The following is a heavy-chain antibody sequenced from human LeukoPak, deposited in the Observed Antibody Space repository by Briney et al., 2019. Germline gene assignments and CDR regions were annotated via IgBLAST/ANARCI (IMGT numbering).Heavy chain of an antibody. D-gene: IGHD3-9*01. CDR1: GFTFSSYG. CDR3: ARGNILTGYEY. CDR2: IWYDGSNK. V-gene: IGHV3-33*01. J-gene: IGHJ4*02. Sequence: GGSLRLSCAASGFTFSSYGMHWVRRAPGKGLEWVAVIWYDGSNKYYADSVKGRFTISRDNSKNTLYLQMNSLRAGDTALYYCARGNILTGYEYWGQGTLVTVSS.